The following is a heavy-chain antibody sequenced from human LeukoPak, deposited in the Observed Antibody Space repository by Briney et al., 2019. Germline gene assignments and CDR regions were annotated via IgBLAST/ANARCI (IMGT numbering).Heavy chain of an antibody. J-gene: IGHJ5*02. CDR1: GYTFTGYY. CDR3: AMGYCSSTSCYGCSGGSCYSSTWFDP. V-gene: IGHV1-2*02. D-gene: IGHD2-2*01. CDR2: INPNSGGT. Sequence: ASVKVSCKASGYTFTGYYMHWVRQAPGQGLEWMGWINPNSGGTNYAQRFQGRVTMTRDTSISTAYMELSSLRSEDTAVYYCAMGYCSSTSCYGCSGGSCYSSTWFDPWGQGTLVTVSS.